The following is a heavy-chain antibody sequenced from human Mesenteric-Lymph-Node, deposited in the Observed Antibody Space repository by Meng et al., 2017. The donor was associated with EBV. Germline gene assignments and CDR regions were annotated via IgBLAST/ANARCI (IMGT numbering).Heavy chain of an antibody. CDR2: INTNTGKP. CDR3: ARGSNWFDR. CDR1: GYIFPSDA. J-gene: IGHJ5*02. Sequence: QVQSVQSGSELKKPGASAKVSCKASGYIFPSDAINWVRQTPGHGLEWMGWINTNTGKPMYAQGFTGRFVFSLDNPINTAYLQINSLQTDDTAVYYCARGSNWFDRWGQGTLVTVSS. V-gene: IGHV7-4-1*02.